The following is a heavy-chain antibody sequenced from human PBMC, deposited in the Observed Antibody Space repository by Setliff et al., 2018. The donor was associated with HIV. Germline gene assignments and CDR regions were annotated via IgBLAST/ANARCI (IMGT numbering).Heavy chain of an antibody. CDR3: ARGLQAWGSAGPNWFDP. J-gene: IGHJ5*02. CDR2: VYFSGST. V-gene: IGHV4-59*12. CDR1: GFTLSNAW. Sequence: PGGSLRLSCAASGFTLSNAWMNWIRQPPGKGLEWIGSVYFSGSTNYNPSLKSRVTISVDTSKNQFSLKVTSVTAADTAVYYCARGLQAWGSAGPNWFDPWGQGTLVTVSS. D-gene: IGHD7-27*01.